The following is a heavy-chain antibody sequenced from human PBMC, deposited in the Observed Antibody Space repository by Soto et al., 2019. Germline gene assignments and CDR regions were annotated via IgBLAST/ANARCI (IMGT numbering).Heavy chain of an antibody. CDR2: ISHDESNK. CDR3: AREDESSGHAGTFQH. CDR1: GFTFSTRV. D-gene: IGHD3-22*01. V-gene: IGHV3-30-3*01. J-gene: IGHJ1*01. Sequence: QVQLVESGGGVVQPGRSLRLSCAASGFTFSTRVMHWVRQAPGKGLEWVALISHDESNKDYADSVKGRFTISKDNSKNTLYLQMNSLRVEDTAVDYCAREDESSGHAGTFQHWGQGTLVSVSS.